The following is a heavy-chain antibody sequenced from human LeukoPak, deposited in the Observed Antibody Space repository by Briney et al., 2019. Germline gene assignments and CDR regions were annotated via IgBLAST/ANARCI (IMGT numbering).Heavy chain of an antibody. D-gene: IGHD3-3*01. CDR1: GFTFSSYS. CDR3: ARGTYDFWSGYYSDY. V-gene: IGHV3-21*01. J-gene: IGHJ4*02. CDR2: ISSSSSFI. Sequence: GGSLRLSCAASGFTFSSYSINWVRQAPGKGLEWVSSISSSSSFISYADSVKGRFTISRDNSKNTLYLQMNSLRAEDTAVYYCARGTYDFWSGYYSDYWGQGTLVTVSS.